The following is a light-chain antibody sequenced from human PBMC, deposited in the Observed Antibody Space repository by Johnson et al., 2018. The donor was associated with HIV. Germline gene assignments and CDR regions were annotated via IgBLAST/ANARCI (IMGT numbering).Light chain of an antibody. J-gene: IGLJ1*01. CDR2: DNN. CDR3: GTWDSSLRVGC. Sequence: QSVLTQPPSVSAAPGQKVTISCSGSSSNIGNNYVSWYQQLPGRAPKLLIYDNNKRPSGIPDRFYGSKSGTSATLGLTGLQTGDEADYYCGTWDSSLRVGCVGTGTNVTVL. CDR1: SSNIGNNY. V-gene: IGLV1-51*01.